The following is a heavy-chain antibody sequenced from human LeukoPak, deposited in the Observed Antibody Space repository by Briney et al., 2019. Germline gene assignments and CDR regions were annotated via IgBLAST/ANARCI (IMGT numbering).Heavy chain of an antibody. D-gene: IGHD3-9*01. Sequence: SETLSLTCTVSGGSISSSSYYWGWIRQPPGKGLEWIGSIYYSGSTYYNPSLKSRVTISVDTSKNQFPLKLSSVTAADTAVYYCARPAGGDILTGYYSPYYMDVWGKGTTVTVSS. J-gene: IGHJ6*03. CDR1: GGSISSSSYY. V-gene: IGHV4-39*01. CDR3: ARPAGGDILTGYYSPYYMDV. CDR2: IYYSGST.